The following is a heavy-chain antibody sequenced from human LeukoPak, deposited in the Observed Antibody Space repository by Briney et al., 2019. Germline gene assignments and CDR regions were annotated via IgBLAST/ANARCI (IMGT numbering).Heavy chain of an antibody. J-gene: IGHJ4*02. CDR2: ISAYNGNT. D-gene: IGHD3-22*01. Sequence: GASVKVSCKASGYTFTSYGISWVRQAPGQGLEWMGWISAYNGNTNYAQKLQGRVTMTTDTSTSTAYMELRGLRSDDTAVYYCARVGGTNYYDSSGYFPYFDYWGQGTLVTVSS. V-gene: IGHV1-18*01. CDR3: ARVGGTNYYDSSGYFPYFDY. CDR1: GYTFTSYG.